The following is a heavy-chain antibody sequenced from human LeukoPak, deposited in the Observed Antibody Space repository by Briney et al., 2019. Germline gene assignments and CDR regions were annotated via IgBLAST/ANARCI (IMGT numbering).Heavy chain of an antibody. D-gene: IGHD3-22*01. V-gene: IGHV4-39*01. Sequence: SETLSLTCAVSGGSINRGGHYWAWIRQTPGKGLEWIGTIYHSGRTYYNPSVESRVTMSIDTSENQFSLKLASVTAADTAVYFCVNYYDSRGYYLFEFWGQGMLVTVSS. CDR2: IYHSGRT. J-gene: IGHJ4*02. CDR1: GGSINRGGHY. CDR3: VNYYDSRGYYLFEF.